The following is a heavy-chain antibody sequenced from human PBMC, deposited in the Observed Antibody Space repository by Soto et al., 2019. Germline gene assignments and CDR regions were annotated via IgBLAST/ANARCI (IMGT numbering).Heavy chain of an antibody. D-gene: IGHD3-22*01. Sequence: QVQLQESGPGLVKPSQTLSLTCTVSGGSISSGGYYWSWIRQHPGKGLEWIGYIYYSGSTYYNPSLKSRVTISVDTSKNQCSLKLSSVTAADTAVYYCGSLDSRGYYYGYYCEYWGQGTLVTVSS. CDR1: GGSISSGGYY. CDR2: IYYSGST. V-gene: IGHV4-31*03. CDR3: GSLDSRGYYYGYYCEY. J-gene: IGHJ4*02.